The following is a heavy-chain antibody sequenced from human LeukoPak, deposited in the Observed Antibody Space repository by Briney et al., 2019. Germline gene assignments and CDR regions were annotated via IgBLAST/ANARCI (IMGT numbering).Heavy chain of an antibody. J-gene: IGHJ4*02. Sequence: PGGSLRLSCAASRFTFSNYWMTWVRQAPGKGLEWEANIKEDGSKKNYVDSVKGRFTISRDNARNSLYLQMNSLRAEDTAVYYCATPLDYYDSSGYHQGGDWGQGTLVTVSS. CDR2: IKEDGSKK. D-gene: IGHD3-22*01. CDR1: RFTFSNYW. V-gene: IGHV3-7*03. CDR3: ATPLDYYDSSGYHQGGD.